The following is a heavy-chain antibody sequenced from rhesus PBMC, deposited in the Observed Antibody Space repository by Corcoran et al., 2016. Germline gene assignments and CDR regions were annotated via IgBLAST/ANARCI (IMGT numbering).Heavy chain of an antibody. CDR3: ARYLTWTLDY. J-gene: IGHJ4*01. V-gene: IGHV4-147*01. Sequence: QVQLQESGPGLLKPSETLSLTCTVSGGSISSKFWSWIRQSPVKGLEWIGYIHGDSGGTSYNPSLESRVTSSRDTSKNQFSLRLNSVTAADTAVYYCARYLTWTLDYWGQGVMVTVTS. CDR1: GGSISSKF. CDR2: IHGDSGGT. D-gene: IGHD1-38*01.